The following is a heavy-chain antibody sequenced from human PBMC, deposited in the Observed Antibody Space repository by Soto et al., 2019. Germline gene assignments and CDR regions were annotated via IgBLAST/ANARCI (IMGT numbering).Heavy chain of an antibody. J-gene: IGHJ4*02. Sequence: PGGSLGLSSAASGFTFSSYAMSWVRQAPGKGLEWVSAISGSGGSTYYADSVKGRFTISRDNSKNTLYLQMNSLRAEDTAVYYCAKPPPKQVFEYSSSSVDYWGQGTLVTVSS. CDR1: GFTFSSYA. CDR2: ISGSGGST. D-gene: IGHD6-6*01. V-gene: IGHV3-23*01. CDR3: AKPPPKQVFEYSSSSVDY.